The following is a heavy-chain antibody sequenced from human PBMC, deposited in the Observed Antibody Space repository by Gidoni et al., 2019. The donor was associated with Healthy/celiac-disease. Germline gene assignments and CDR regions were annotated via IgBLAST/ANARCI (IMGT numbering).Heavy chain of an antibody. Sequence: EVQLVESGGGLVKPGGSLSLSCAASGFTFSSYSMHWVRQAPGKGLEWVASISSSSSYIYYADSVKGRFTISRDNAKNSLYLQMNSLRAEDTAVYYCARDVITMVRGVITSAEYFQHWGQGTLVTVSS. V-gene: IGHV3-21*01. D-gene: IGHD3-10*01. CDR1: GFTFSSYS. CDR3: ARDVITMVRGVITSAEYFQH. J-gene: IGHJ1*01. CDR2: ISSSSSYI.